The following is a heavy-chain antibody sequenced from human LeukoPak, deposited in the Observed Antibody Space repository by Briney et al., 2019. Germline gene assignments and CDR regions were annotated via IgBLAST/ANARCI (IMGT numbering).Heavy chain of an antibody. CDR1: GFTFSSYA. D-gene: IGHD2-15*01. CDR2: VIDSGKDR. Sequence: PGGSLRLSCVASGFTFSSYAMTWVRQAPGMGLEWVSSVIDSGKDRYYAGSVKGRFTISRDNSKDTLYLQMNSLRVEDTAVYYCAKGVVDRGADCWGQGALVTVSS. V-gene: IGHV3-23*01. CDR3: AKGVVDRGADC. J-gene: IGHJ4*02.